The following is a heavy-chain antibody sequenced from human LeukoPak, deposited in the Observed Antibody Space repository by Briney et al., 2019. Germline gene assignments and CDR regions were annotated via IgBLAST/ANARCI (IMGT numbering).Heavy chain of an antibody. J-gene: IGHJ4*02. CDR2: INQDGSKR. V-gene: IGHV3-7*01. CDR3: ANDLAY. Sequence: PGGSLRLSCAASGFTFSTYWMGWVRQAPGKGLEGVANINQDGSKRYYVDAVKGRFTIARDNAKNSLYLQMSGLRADDTAVYYCANDLAYWGQGTLVTVSS. CDR1: GFTFSTYW.